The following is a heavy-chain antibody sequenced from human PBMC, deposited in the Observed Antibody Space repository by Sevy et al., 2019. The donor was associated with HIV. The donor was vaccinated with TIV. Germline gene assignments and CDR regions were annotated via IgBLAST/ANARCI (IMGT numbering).Heavy chain of an antibody. V-gene: IGHV4-59*01. D-gene: IGHD5-12*01. Sequence: SETLSLTCTVSGGSISAYHWSWIRQPPGKGLEWIAYIHYTGSTKYNPSLESRVTISVDTSKNQFSLKLSSVTAADTAVYYCARAPPVRSGDDSLNWFAPWGQGTLVTVSS. CDR2: IHYTGST. CDR3: ARAPPVRSGDDSLNWFAP. J-gene: IGHJ5*02. CDR1: GGSISAYH.